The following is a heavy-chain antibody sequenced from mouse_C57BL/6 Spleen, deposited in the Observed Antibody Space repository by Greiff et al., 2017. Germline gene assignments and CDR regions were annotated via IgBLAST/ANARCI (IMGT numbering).Heavy chain of an antibody. Sequence: VQLQQSGPELVKPGASVKISCKASGYSFTDYNMNWVKQSHGKSLEWIGDINPNNGSTSYNQKFKGKATLTVDKSSSTAYMQLNSLTSEESAVYYCNYGSSLYTMDYWGQGTTLTVAS. CDR2: INPNNGST. V-gene: IGHV1-39*01. J-gene: IGHJ4*01. D-gene: IGHD1-1*01. CDR3: NYGSSLYTMDY. CDR1: GYSFTDYN.